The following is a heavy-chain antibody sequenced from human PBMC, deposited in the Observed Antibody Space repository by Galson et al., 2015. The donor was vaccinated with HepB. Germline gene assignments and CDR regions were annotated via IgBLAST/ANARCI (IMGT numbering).Heavy chain of an antibody. CDR3: AKEGWRGPLGIFYYYYYYMDV. V-gene: IGHV3-30*18. CDR1: GFTFSSYG. D-gene: IGHD7-27*01. J-gene: IGHJ6*03. Sequence: SLRLSCAASGFTFSSYGMHWVRQAPGKGLEWVAVISYDGSNKYYADSVKGRFTISRDNSKNTLYLQMNSLRAEDTAVYYCAKEGWRGPLGIFYYYYYYMDVWGKGTTVTVSS. CDR2: ISYDGSNK.